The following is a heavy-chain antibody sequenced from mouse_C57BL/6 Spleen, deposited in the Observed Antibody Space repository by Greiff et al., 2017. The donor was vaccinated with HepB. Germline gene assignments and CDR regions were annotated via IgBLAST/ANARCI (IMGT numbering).Heavy chain of an antibody. CDR1: GFTFSDYY. J-gene: IGHJ1*03. V-gene: IGHV5-16*01. CDR2: INYDGSST. CDR3: ARGHLGYGSSYGYFDV. D-gene: IGHD1-1*01. Sequence: EVQRVESEGGLVQPGSSMKLSCTASGFTFSDYYMAWVRQVPEKGLEWVANINYDGSSTYYLDSLKSRFIISRDNAKNILYLQMSSLKSEDTATYYCARGHLGYGSSYGYFDVWGTGTTVTVSS.